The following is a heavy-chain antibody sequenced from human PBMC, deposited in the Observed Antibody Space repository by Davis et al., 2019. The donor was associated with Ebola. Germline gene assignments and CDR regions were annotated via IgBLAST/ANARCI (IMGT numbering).Heavy chain of an antibody. CDR2: IYSGGST. CDR3: ASRSSTSCYCLDY. V-gene: IGHV3-53*04. D-gene: IGHD2-2*01. CDR1: GFTVSRNY. J-gene: IGHJ4*02. Sequence: GESLKISCAASGFTVSRNYMRWVRQAPGKGLEWVSVIYSGGSTYYADSVKGRFTISRHNSKNTLYLQMNSLRAEDTAVYYCASRSSTSCYCLDYWGQGTLVTVSS.